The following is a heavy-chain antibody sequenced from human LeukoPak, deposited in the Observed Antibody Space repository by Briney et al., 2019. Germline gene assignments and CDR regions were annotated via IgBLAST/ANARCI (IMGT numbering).Heavy chain of an antibody. CDR2: IRYDGSDK. V-gene: IGHV3-30*02. CDR3: AKASGQAGYCSSTSCHYTFDY. Sequence: GGSLRLSCAASGFTFSSYGMHWVRQAPGKGLEWVAFIRYDGSDKYYADSVKGRFTVSRDNSKNTLYLQMNSLRAEDTTVYYCAKASGQAGYCSSTSCHYTFDYWGQGTLDTVSS. D-gene: IGHD2-2*01. CDR1: GFTFSSYG. J-gene: IGHJ4*02.